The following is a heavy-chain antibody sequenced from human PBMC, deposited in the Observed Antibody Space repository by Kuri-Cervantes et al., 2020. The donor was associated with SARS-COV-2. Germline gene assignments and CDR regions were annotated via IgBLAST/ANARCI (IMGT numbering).Heavy chain of an antibody. CDR3: ARGLRVGAPDY. Sequence: SETLPLTCTVSGDSISSGYYWGWIRQPPGKGLEWIGSIYHSGSTYSNPSLKSRVTISVDTSKNQFSLKLSSVTAADTAVYYCARGLRVGAPDYWGQGTLVTVSS. D-gene: IGHD1-26*01. V-gene: IGHV4-38-2*02. J-gene: IGHJ4*02. CDR1: GDSISSGYY. CDR2: IYHSGST.